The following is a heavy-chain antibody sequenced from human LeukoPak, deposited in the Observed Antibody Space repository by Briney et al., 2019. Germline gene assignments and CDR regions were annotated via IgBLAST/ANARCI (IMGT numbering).Heavy chain of an antibody. CDR1: GFPFSSYS. J-gene: IGHJ4*02. V-gene: IGHV3-21*01. Sequence: GGSLRLSCAASGFPFSSYSMNWVRRAPGRGLEWVSSISTRIDYMYYADSLKGRFTISRDNAKDSLYLQMTSLRAEDTAVYYCARGPSGTYRYTFVYWGQGTLVTVSS. D-gene: IGHD3-16*02. CDR3: ARGPSGTYRYTFVY. CDR2: ISTRIDYM.